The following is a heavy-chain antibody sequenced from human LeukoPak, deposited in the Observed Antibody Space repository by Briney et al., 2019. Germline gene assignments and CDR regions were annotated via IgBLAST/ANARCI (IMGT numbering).Heavy chain of an antibody. CDR1: GFPFSSYS. Sequence: KAGGSRRLSCAASGFPFSSYSMNWVRQAPGKGLEWVSSISSSSSYIYYADSVKGRFTISRDNAKNSLYLQMNSLRAEDTAVYYCARDKGSGWYFGYWGQGTLVTVSS. J-gene: IGHJ4*02. CDR2: ISSSSSYI. D-gene: IGHD6-19*01. V-gene: IGHV3-21*01. CDR3: ARDKGSGWYFGY.